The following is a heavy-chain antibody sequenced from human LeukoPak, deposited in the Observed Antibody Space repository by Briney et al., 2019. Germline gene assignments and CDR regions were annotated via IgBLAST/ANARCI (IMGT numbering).Heavy chain of an antibody. V-gene: IGHV4-34*01. J-gene: IGHJ4*02. Sequence: SETLSLTCAFYGGSFSDFYWSWIRQPPGKGLEWIGEISHSGSTNYNPSLKSRVTISVDTSKNQFSLKLSSVTAADTAVYYCARGGKLLRLGDYWGQGILVTVSS. CDR1: GGSFSDFY. CDR3: ARGGKLLRLGDY. D-gene: IGHD3-16*01. CDR2: ISHSGST.